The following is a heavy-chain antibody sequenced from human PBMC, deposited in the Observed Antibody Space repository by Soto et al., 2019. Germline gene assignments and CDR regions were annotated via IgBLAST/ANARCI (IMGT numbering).Heavy chain of an antibody. Sequence: SETLSLTCTVSGGSISTYYWSWVRQPPGKGLEWIGYIYYSGSTNYNPSLKSRGTISVDTSKNQFSLKLSSVTAADTAVYYCARGGYGMDVWGQGTTVTVSS. CDR1: GGSISTYY. CDR3: ARGGYGMDV. CDR2: IYYSGST. V-gene: IGHV4-59*01. J-gene: IGHJ6*02.